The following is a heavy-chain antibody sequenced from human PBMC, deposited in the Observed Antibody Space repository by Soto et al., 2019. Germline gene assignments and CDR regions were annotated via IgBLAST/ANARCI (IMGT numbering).Heavy chain of an antibody. CDR1: GFTFSDSV. Sequence: PGGSLRLSCAASGFTFSDSVMSWVRQAPGKGLEWLSAISGSGDYTYYADFVKGRFTISRDNSKNTLYLQMHSLRAEDTAIYYCAKQHHLVRGWFDPWGQGALVTVSS. D-gene: IGHD3-10*02. CDR2: ISGSGDYT. J-gene: IGHJ5*02. V-gene: IGHV3-23*01. CDR3: AKQHHLVRGWFDP.